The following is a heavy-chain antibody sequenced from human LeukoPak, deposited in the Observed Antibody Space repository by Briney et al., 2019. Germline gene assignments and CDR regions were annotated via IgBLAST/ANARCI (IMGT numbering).Heavy chain of an antibody. CDR3: ARHPIDDSSDYVYYFDY. D-gene: IGHD3-22*01. V-gene: IGHV4-59*08. J-gene: IGHJ4*02. Sequence: SETLSLTCTVSGGSISSYHWSWIRQPPGKGLEWIGHIYYTGSTNYNPSLKSRVTISLDTSKNQFSLKLSSVTAADTAVYYCARHPIDDSSDYVYYFDYWGQGTLVTVSS. CDR1: GGSISSYH. CDR2: IYYTGST.